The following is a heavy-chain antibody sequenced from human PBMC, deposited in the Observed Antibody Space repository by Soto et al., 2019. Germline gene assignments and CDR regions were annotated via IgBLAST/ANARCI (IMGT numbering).Heavy chain of an antibody. D-gene: IGHD2-15*01. Sequence: PGGSLRVSCAASGFTFTACLMTWVRQAPGKGLEWVANIKQDGSEKFYVGSVRGRFTISRDNAKNSMYLQMNSLRAEDTAVYYCARRSSGRLTTAWAPLDWWGQGTLVTVSS. CDR3: ARRSSGRLTTAWAPLDW. CDR2: IKQDGSEK. CDR1: GFTFTACL. V-gene: IGHV3-7*03. J-gene: IGHJ4*02.